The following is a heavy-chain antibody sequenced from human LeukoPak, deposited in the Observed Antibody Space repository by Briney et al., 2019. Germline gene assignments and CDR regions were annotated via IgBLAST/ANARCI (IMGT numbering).Heavy chain of an antibody. CDR3: AKGFQTYGELSFDG. CDR1: GFTFTSYA. CDR2: ISNSGSST. Sequence: GGSLRLSCAASGFTFTSYAMTWVRQAPGKGLEWVSGISNSGSSTYYADSVKGRFTVSRDNSRNTLDLQLNSLRADDTAVYYCAKGFQTYGELSFDGWGQGTLVTVSS. V-gene: IGHV3-23*01. D-gene: IGHD4-17*01. J-gene: IGHJ4*02.